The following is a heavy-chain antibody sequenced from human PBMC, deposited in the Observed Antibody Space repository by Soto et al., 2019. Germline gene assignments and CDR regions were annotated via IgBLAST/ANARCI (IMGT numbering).Heavy chain of an antibody. V-gene: IGHV3-15*01. Sequence: EVQLVESGGGLVKPGESLRLSCAASGLTFNNAWMSWVRQTPGKGLEWVGRIKSKSAGGTTDYAAPVKGRFTISRDDSKNTLYLQMNSLKTEDTAVYYCTTDLFLGGMDVWGQGTTVTVSS. CDR2: IKSKSAGGTT. J-gene: IGHJ6*02. CDR1: GLTFNNAW. CDR3: TTDLFLGGMDV.